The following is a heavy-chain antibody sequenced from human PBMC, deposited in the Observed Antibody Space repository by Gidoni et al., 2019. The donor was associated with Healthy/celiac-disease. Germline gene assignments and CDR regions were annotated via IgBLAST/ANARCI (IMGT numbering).Heavy chain of an antibody. CDR2: IFANDEK. Sequence: QVTLTESGPVLVKPTETPTLTCTVSGFSLSNARMGVSWIRQPPGKALEWLAHIFANDEKSYSTSLKSRLTISKDTSKSQVVLTMTNMDPVDTATYYCARIVFYYDSSGYQYYFDYWGQGTLVTVSS. CDR1: GFSLSNARMG. J-gene: IGHJ4*02. V-gene: IGHV2-26*01. D-gene: IGHD3-22*01. CDR3: ARIVFYYDSSGYQYYFDY.